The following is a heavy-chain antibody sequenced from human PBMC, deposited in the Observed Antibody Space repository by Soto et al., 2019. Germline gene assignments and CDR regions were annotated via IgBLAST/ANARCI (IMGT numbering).Heavy chain of an antibody. V-gene: IGHV1-69*01. CDR2: ITPTLNIA. CDR3: PGGYYSGRNPSSFAY. D-gene: IGHD1-26*01. J-gene: IGHJ4*02. Sequence: QLQLVQSGAEVREPGSSVKVSCKASGGTFSSYTVIWVRQAPGQGLEWMGGITPTLNIAKYAEKFQGRVTITADESTSKVNMPLSSLGSEDTAAYFCPGGYYSGRNPSSFAYWGQGPLVASPQ. CDR1: GGTFSSYT.